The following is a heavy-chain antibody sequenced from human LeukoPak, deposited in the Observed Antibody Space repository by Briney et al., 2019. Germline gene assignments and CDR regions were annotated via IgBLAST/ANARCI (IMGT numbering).Heavy chain of an antibody. CDR3: ARREYSSSWSRAVIDY. V-gene: IGHV3-66*01. CDR1: GFTVRTNY. J-gene: IGHJ4*02. CDR2: IYSGDSA. Sequence: GGSLRLSCAVSGFTVRTNYVSWVRLAPGKGLEWVSVIYSGDSAYYGDPVEGRFTISRDNSKNTLYLQMNSLRAEDTAVYYCARREYSSSWSRAVIDYWGQGTLVTVSS. D-gene: IGHD6-13*01.